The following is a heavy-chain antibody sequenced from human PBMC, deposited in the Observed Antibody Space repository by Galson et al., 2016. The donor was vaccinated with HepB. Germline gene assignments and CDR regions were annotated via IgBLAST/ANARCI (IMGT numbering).Heavy chain of an antibody. CDR2: ISADESKK. CDR3: ARDRGFSDWLPIAAHYYGMDV. CDR1: GFTFSSYS. Sequence: SLRLSCAASGFTFSSYSMNWVRQAPGKGLEWVAVISADESKKLYADSVMGRFTVSRDNSKNTLSLHMNSLRAEDTAVYYCARDRGFSDWLPIAAHYYGMDVWGLGTTVTVSS. V-gene: IGHV3-30*03. D-gene: IGHD3-9*01. J-gene: IGHJ6*02.